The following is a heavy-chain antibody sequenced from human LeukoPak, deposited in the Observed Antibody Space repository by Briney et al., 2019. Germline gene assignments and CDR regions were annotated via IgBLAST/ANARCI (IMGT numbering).Heavy chain of an antibody. D-gene: IGHD7-27*01. CDR1: GGSVSDYY. Sequence: PSETLSLTCTVSGGSVSDYYWSWIRQSPGKGLEWIGYIYYTGTSYNPPLKSRVTISADTSKNQFSLNLSSVTAADTAVYYCASRKLGNDYWGQGTLVTVSS. J-gene: IGHJ4*02. V-gene: IGHV4-59*02. CDR3: ASRKLGNDY. CDR2: IYYTGT.